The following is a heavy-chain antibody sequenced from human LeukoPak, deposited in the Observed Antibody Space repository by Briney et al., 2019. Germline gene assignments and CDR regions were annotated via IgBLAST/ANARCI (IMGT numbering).Heavy chain of an antibody. CDR3: TFSSYGDHVGVDAFDI. D-gene: IGHD4-17*01. V-gene: IGHV3-74*01. CDR1: GFTFNTYW. CDR2: INRDGSST. J-gene: IGHJ3*02. Sequence: GGSLRLSCEASGFTFNTYWMHWVRQAPGKGLVWVSRINRDGSSTNYADSVKGRFTISRDNAKNTVYLQMNSLSAEDTAMYYCTFSSYGDHVGVDAFDIWGQGTMVTVSS.